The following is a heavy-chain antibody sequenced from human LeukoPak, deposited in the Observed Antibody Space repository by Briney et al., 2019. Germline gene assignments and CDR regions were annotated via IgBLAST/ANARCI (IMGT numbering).Heavy chain of an antibody. D-gene: IGHD3-10*01. J-gene: IGHJ4*02. V-gene: IGHV4-59*01. CDR1: GFTFSNAW. CDR3: VRSHGSGSYYNLNDY. CDR2: IYYSGST. Sequence: GSLRLSCAASGFTFSNAWMSWIRQPPGKGLEWIGYIYYSGSTNYNPSLRSRVTISVDTSKNQFSLKLSSVTAADTAVYYCVRSHGSGSYYNLNDYWGQGTLVTVSS.